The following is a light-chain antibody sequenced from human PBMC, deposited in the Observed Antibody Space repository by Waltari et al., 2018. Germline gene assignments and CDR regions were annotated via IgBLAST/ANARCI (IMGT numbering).Light chain of an antibody. CDR1: QNVGTK. V-gene: IGKV3-15*01. Sequence: IEMTQSPATLSVSPGERATLSCSASQNVGTKLAWYQPKPGLAPRLLIYDAFTRATGIPARFSGSGSGTEFTLTISSLQSEDLALYHCLQYHYWPPWTFGQGTKVEVK. CDR3: LQYHYWPPWT. CDR2: DAF. J-gene: IGKJ1*01.